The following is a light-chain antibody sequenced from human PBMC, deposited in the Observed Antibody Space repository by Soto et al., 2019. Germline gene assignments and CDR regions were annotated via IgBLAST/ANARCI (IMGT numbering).Light chain of an antibody. CDR3: SSYTSSITYV. V-gene: IGLV2-14*02. Sequence: QSALTQPASVSGSPGQSITISCTGTSRDVGTYTLVSWYQHYPGKAPKLIIYEGSKRPSGVSNRFSGSKSGNTASLTISGLQAEDEADYYCSSYTSSITYVFGTGTKLTVL. CDR1: SRDVGTYTL. J-gene: IGLJ1*01. CDR2: EGS.